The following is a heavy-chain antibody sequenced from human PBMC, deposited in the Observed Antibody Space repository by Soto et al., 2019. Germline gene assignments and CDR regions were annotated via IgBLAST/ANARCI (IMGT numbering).Heavy chain of an antibody. Sequence: SETLSLTCTVSGGSISGHSWIWIRQPAGKGLEWIGHIYPSGSTSYNPSLRSPVTTSLDTSSNQIFLNLTSVTAADTAVFYCVRGRSYSVYDFWGPGTLVTVSS. D-gene: IGHD5-12*01. CDR1: GGSISGHS. J-gene: IGHJ4*02. CDR2: IYPSGST. CDR3: VRGRSYSVYDF. V-gene: IGHV4-4*07.